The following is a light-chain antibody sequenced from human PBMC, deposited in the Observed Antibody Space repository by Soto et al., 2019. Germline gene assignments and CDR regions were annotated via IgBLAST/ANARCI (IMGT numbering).Light chain of an antibody. Sequence: QSALTQPRSVSGSPGQSVTISCSGTSRDFGPYNYVSWFQHHPGRAPRLMIYGVFKRPSGVPDRSSGSKSGNTASLTISGLQPEDEADYYCCSSAGTYTWVFGGGTQLTVL. V-gene: IGLV2-11*01. CDR2: GVF. J-gene: IGLJ3*02. CDR1: SRDFGPYNY. CDR3: CSSAGTYTWV.